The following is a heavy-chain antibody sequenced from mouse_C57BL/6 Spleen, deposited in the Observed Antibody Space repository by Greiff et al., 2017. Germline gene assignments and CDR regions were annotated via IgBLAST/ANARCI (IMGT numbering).Heavy chain of an antibody. CDR1: GYTFTDYN. J-gene: IGHJ1*03. D-gene: IGHD4-1*01. V-gene: IGHV1-18*01. CDR3: ARRNWDWYFDV. CDR2: INPNNGGT. Sequence: VQLQQSGPELVKPGASVKIPCKASGYTFTDYNMDWVKQSHGKSLEWIGDINPNNGGTIYNQKFKGKATLTVDKSSSTAYMELRLLTSEDTAVYYCARRNWDWYFDVWGTGTT.